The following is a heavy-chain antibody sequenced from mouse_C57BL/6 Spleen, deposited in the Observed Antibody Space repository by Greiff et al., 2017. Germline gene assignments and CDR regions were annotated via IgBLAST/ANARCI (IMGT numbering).Heavy chain of an antibody. CDR1: GFTFSDYG. CDR2: ISSGSSTI. D-gene: IGHD1-1*01. V-gene: IGHV5-17*01. CDR3: ERNYGSSYDAMDY. J-gene: IGHJ4*01. Sequence: DVKLVESGGGLVKPGGSLKLSCAASGFTFSDYGMHWVRQAPEKGLEWVAYISSGSSTIYYADTVKGRFTISRDNAKNTLFLQMTSLRSEDTAMYYCERNYGSSYDAMDYWGQGTSVTVSS.